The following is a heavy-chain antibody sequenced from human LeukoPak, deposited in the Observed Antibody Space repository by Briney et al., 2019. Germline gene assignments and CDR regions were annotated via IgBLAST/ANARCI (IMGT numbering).Heavy chain of an antibody. V-gene: IGHV3-21*01. CDR3: ASAGYYDFWSGYYTRTDSMGV. CDR1: GFTFSSYS. Sequence: PGGSLRLSCAASGFTFSSYSMNWVRQAPGKGLEWVSSISSSSSYIYYADSVKGRFTISRDNAKNSLYLQMNSLRAEDTAVYYCASAGYYDFWSGYYTRTDSMGVWGKGTTVTVSS. J-gene: IGHJ6*03. CDR2: ISSSSSYI. D-gene: IGHD3-3*01.